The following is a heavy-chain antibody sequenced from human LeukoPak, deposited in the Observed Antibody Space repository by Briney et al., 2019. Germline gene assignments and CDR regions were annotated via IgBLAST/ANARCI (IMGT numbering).Heavy chain of an antibody. CDR3: ARVPLAYCGGDCLLPVGVYYYYYMDV. CDR1: GYTFTSYG. CDR2: ISAYNGNT. J-gene: IGHJ6*03. D-gene: IGHD2-21*02. V-gene: IGHV1-18*01. Sequence: ASVKVSCKASGYTFTSYGISWVRQAPGQGLEWMGWISAYNGNTNYAQKLQGRVTMTTDTSTSTAYMELRSLRSDDTAVYYCARVPLAYCGGDCLLPVGVYYYYYMDVWGKGNTVTVCS.